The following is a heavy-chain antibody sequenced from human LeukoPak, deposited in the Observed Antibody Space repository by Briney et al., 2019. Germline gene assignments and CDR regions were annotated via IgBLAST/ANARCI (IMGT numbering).Heavy chain of an antibody. CDR2: IRYDGSNK. V-gene: IGHV3-30*02. D-gene: IGHD2-2*01. CDR3: AKDPYLNIVVGPAAY. J-gene: IGHJ4*02. CDR1: GFTFSSYG. Sequence: PGGSLRLSRAASGFTFSSYGMHWAREAPGKGRGWVAFIRYDGSNKYYADSVKGRFNISRDNSKNTLYLQMNSLRAEDTAVYYCAKDPYLNIVVGPAAYWGQGTLVTVSS.